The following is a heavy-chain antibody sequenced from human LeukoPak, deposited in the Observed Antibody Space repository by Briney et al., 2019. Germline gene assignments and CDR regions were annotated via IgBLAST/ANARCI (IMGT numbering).Heavy chain of an antibody. Sequence: SETLSLTCTVSGGSISSGGYYWSWIRQNPGKGLEWIGYIYYSGSTYYNPSLKSRVTISVDTSKNQFSLKLSSVAAADTAVYYCARLNDFWSGYYIGWYYFDYWGRGTLVTVSS. CDR2: IYYSGST. CDR1: GGSISSGGYY. D-gene: IGHD3-3*01. V-gene: IGHV4-31*03. J-gene: IGHJ4*02. CDR3: ARLNDFWSGYYIGWYYFDY.